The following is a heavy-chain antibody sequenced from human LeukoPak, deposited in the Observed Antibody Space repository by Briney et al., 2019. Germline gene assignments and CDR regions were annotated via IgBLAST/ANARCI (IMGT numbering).Heavy chain of an antibody. J-gene: IGHJ4*02. CDR3: ARRYSGSYSPY. CDR2: ISGSGGST. CDR1: GFTFSSYA. D-gene: IGHD1-26*01. V-gene: IGHV3-23*01. Sequence: GGSLRLSCAASGFTFSSYAMSWVRQAPGKGLEWVSAISGSGGSTYYADSVKGRFTISRDNSKNTLYLQMSSLRAEDTAVYYCARRYSGSYSPYWGQGTLVTVSS.